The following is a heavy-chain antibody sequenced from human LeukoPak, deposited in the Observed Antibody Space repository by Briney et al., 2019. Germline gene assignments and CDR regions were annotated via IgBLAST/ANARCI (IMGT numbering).Heavy chain of an antibody. J-gene: IGHJ6*03. D-gene: IGHD6-13*01. CDR2: ICPGDSDT. CDR3: ARLGSVAAAGYYMDV. Sequence: GESLKISCKGSGYSFTSYWIGWVSQMPGKGLEWMGIICPGDSDTRYSPSFQGQVTISADKSISTAYLQWSSLKASDTAMYYCARLGSVAAAGYYMDVWGKGTTVTVSS. CDR1: GYSFTSYW. V-gene: IGHV5-51*01.